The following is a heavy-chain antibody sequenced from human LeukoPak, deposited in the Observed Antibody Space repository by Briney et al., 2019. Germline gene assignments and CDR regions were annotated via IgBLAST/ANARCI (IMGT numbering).Heavy chain of an antibody. Sequence: GGSLRLSCAASGFTFSNYDMSRVRRAPGKGLEWVSTIIGGGSSTYYADSVKGRFTISRDNSKSTLYLHMGSLRAEDTALYYCAKDLRCTDGSCKYSESWGQGTLVTVSS. V-gene: IGHV3-23*01. CDR2: IIGGGSST. CDR1: GFTFSNYD. D-gene: IGHD2-15*01. J-gene: IGHJ4*02. CDR3: AKDLRCTDGSCKYSES.